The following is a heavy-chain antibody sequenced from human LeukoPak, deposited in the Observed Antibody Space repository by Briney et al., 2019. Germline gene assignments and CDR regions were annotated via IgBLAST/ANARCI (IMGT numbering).Heavy chain of an antibody. Sequence: SETLSLPCTVSGGSISSYYWSWIRQPPGKGLEWIGYIYYSGSTNYNPSLKSRVTISVDTSKNQFSLKLSSVTAADTAVYYCARFYHYYGMDVWGQGTTVSVSS. CDR2: IYYSGST. V-gene: IGHV4-59*08. CDR1: GGSISSYY. J-gene: IGHJ6*02. CDR3: ARFYHYYGMDV.